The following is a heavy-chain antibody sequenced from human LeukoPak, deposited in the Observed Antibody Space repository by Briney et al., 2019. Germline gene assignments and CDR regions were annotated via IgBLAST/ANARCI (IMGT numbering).Heavy chain of an antibody. V-gene: IGHV4-4*07. CDR1: GGSISSYY. D-gene: IGHD3-22*01. CDR2: IYTSGST. J-gene: IGHJ4*02. CDR3: AREVYYYDSSGYSLLDY. Sequence: SETLSLTCTVSGGSISSYYWSWIRQPAGKGLEWIGRIYTSGSTNYNPSLKSRVTMSVDTSKNQFSLKLSSVTAADTAVYYCAREVYYYDSSGYSLLDYWGQGTLVTVSS.